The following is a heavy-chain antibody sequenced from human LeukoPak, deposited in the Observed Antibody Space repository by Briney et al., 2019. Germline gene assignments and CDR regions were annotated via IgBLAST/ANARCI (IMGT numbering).Heavy chain of an antibody. J-gene: IGHJ3*02. CDR1: GFTFSSYW. D-gene: IGHD6-6*01. Sequence: AGGSLRLSCAASGFTFSSYWMSWLRQAPGKGREWVAKIKQDGSEKYYVDSVKGRFTISRDNAKNSLYLQMNSLRAEDTAVYYCASVARPGAFDIWGQGTMVTVSS. CDR2: IKQDGSEK. V-gene: IGHV3-7*01. CDR3: ASVARPGAFDI.